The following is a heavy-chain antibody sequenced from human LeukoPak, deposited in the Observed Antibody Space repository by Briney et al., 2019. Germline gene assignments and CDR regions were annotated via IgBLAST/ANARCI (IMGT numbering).Heavy chain of an antibody. CDR2: ISSGSSYI. J-gene: IGHJ4*02. Sequence: GGSLRLSCAASGFTFSSYRMNWVRQAPGKGLEWVSSISSGSSYIYYADSVKGRFTISRDNAKNSLYLQMNSLRAEDTAVYYCAREDGFDYWGQGTLVTVSS. CDR1: GFTFSSYR. V-gene: IGHV3-21*01. CDR3: AREDGFDY.